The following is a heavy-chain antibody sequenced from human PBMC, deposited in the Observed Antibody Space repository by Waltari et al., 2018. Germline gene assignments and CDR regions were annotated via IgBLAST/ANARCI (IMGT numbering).Heavy chain of an antibody. Sequence: QVQLQQWGAGLLKPSETLSLTCAVYGGSFSGYYWSWIRQPPGKGLEWIGEINHSGSTNYNPSLKSRVTISVDTSKNQFSLKLSSVTAADTAVYYCARLRYYDFWSGSPYYYYGMDVWGQGTTVTVSS. J-gene: IGHJ6*02. D-gene: IGHD3-3*01. CDR1: GGSFSGYY. CDR3: ARLRYYDFWSGSPYYYYGMDV. V-gene: IGHV4-34*01. CDR2: INHSGST.